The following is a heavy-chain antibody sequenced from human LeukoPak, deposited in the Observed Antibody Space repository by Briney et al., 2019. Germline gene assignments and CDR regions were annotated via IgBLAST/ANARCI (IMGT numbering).Heavy chain of an antibody. J-gene: IGHJ1*01. V-gene: IGHV3-23*01. CDR2: IDYDGGSG. CDR3: TRNSGWYGLS. CDR1: GFTLSSYE. Sequence: GGSLRLSCTVSGFTLSSYEMSWIRQAPGKGLEWVSSIDYDGGSGHYADSVKGRFTISRDNSNNTLSLHLNSLRGEDTAVYYCTRNSGWYGLSWGQGTLVTVSS. D-gene: IGHD6-19*01.